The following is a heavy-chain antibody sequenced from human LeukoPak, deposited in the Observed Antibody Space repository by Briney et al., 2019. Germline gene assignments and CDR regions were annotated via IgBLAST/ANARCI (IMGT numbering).Heavy chain of an antibody. CDR3: AKGRNDSRSGRYFQH. Sequence: QAWGSLRLSCAASGFTFSSYAMSWVRQAPGKGLEWVSAISGSGGSTYYADSVKGRFTISRDNSKNTLYLQMNSLRAEDTAVYYCAKGRNDSRSGRYFQHWGQGTLVTVSS. V-gene: IGHV3-23*01. D-gene: IGHD3-22*01. CDR1: GFTFSSYA. J-gene: IGHJ1*01. CDR2: ISGSGGST.